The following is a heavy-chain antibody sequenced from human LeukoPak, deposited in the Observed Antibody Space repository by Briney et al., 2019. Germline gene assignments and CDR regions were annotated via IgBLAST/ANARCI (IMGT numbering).Heavy chain of an antibody. CDR2: INHSGST. CDR3: ASGRRAAAYHYYYGMDV. Sequence: SETLSLTCAVYGGSFSGYYWSWIRQPPGKGLEWIGEINHSGSTNYNPSLKSRVTISVDTSKNQFSLKLSSVTAADTAVYYCASGRRAAAYHYYYGMDVWGQGTTVTVSS. J-gene: IGHJ6*02. CDR1: GGSFSGYY. D-gene: IGHD6-13*01. V-gene: IGHV4-34*01.